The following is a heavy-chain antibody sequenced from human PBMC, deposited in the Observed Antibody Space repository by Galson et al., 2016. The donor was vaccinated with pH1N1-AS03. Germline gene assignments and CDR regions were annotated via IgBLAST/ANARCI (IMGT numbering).Heavy chain of an antibody. Sequence: SETLSLTCAVYGGSFSGYYWSWIRQPPGKGLEWIGEINHSGGTNYNPPLKSRVTISVDPSKNQFSLKLRSVTAADTAIYYCVVGYCSNTTCYRADCGQGTLVTVSS. CDR3: VVGYCSNTTCYRAD. CDR2: INHSGGT. CDR1: GGSFSGYY. D-gene: IGHD2-2*02. V-gene: IGHV4-34*01. J-gene: IGHJ4*02.